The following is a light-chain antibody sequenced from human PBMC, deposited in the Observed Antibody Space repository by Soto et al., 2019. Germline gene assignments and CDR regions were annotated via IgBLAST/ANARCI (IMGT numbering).Light chain of an antibody. Sequence: EIVMTQSPATLSVSPGERATLSCRASQSLSSDLAWYQQKPGQAPRLLIYGASTRANGIPARFSGSGSGTEFTLTISSLQSEDFDVYYCQQYNNWPRTLGQGTKVDIK. CDR1: QSLSSD. J-gene: IGKJ1*01. CDR2: GAS. V-gene: IGKV3-15*01. CDR3: QQYNNWPRT.